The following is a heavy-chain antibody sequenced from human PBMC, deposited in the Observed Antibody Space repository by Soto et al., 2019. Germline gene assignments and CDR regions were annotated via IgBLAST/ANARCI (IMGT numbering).Heavy chain of an antibody. CDR3: ARDNPLYGSSWLYYFDY. V-gene: IGHV4-31*03. Sequence: SETLSLTCTVSGGSINNAAYFWTWIRQHPGKGLEWIGYIYYSGSTYYNPSLKSRLTISIDSSQNHFSLKLSSVTAADTAVYYCARDNPLYGSSWLYYFDYWGQGTLVTVSS. J-gene: IGHJ4*02. D-gene: IGHD6-13*01. CDR2: IYYSGST. CDR1: GGSINNAAYF.